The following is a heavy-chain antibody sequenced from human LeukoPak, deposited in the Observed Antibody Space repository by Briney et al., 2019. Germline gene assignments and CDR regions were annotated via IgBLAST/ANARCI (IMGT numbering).Heavy chain of an antibody. CDR2: ISAYNGNT. CDR3: ARDLGGFRDFWSGYPVPSNWFDP. Sequence: ASVKLSRTSSGYTFTSYGISWVRQAPGQGLEWMGCISAYNGNTTYAQKLQGRVTMTTDTSTRTAYMELRSLRSDHTAVYYCARDLGGFRDFWSGYPVPSNWFDPWGQGTLVTVSS. J-gene: IGHJ5*02. CDR1: GYTFTSYG. D-gene: IGHD3-3*01. V-gene: IGHV1-18*01.